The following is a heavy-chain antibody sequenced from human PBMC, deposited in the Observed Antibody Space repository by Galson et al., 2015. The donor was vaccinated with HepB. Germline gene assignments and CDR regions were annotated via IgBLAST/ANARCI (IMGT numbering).Heavy chain of an antibody. CDR3: AKDHPRYGSARYYFDY. V-gene: IGHV3-30*02. CDR2: IRYDGSNK. CDR1: GFTFSSSG. D-gene: IGHD3-10*01. Sequence: SLRLSCAASGFTFSSSGMPWVRQAPGKGLEWVAFIRYDGSNKYYADSVKGRFTISRDNSKNTLYLQMNSLLAEDTAVYYCAKDHPRYGSARYYFDYWGQGSLVTVSS. J-gene: IGHJ4*02.